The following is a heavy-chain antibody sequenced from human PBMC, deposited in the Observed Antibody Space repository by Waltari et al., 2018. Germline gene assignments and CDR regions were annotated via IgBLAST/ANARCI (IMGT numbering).Heavy chain of an antibody. CDR1: GYSISSGYY. CDR2: IYHSGGT. J-gene: IGHJ4*02. V-gene: IGHV4-38-2*01. D-gene: IGHD6-19*01. Sequence: QVQLQESGPGLVKPSETLSLTCAVSGYSISSGYYWGWIRQPPGKGLEWIGSIYHSGGTYYNPSLKSRVTISVDTSKNQCSLKLSSVTAAYTAVYYCARSKPEQWLVPFDYWGQGTLVTVSS. CDR3: ARSKPEQWLVPFDY.